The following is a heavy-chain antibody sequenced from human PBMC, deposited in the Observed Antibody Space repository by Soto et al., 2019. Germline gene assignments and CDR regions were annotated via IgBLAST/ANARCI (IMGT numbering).Heavy chain of an antibody. CDR2: IYYSGST. D-gene: IGHD4-17*01. CDR3: ARGATVVTPGPFDY. J-gene: IGHJ4*02. CDR1: GGSISSYY. Sequence: QVQLQESGPGLVKPSETLSLTCTVSGGSISSYYWSWIRQPPGQGLEWIGYIYYSGSTNYNPSLKSRVTISVDTSKNQFSLKLSSVTAADTAVYYCARGATVVTPGPFDYWGQGTLVTVSS. V-gene: IGHV4-59*01.